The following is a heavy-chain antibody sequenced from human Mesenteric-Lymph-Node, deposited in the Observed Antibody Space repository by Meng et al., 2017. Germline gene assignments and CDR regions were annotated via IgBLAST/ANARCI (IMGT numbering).Heavy chain of an antibody. J-gene: IGHJ4*02. CDR3: ARVDSGYAYYFDY. Sequence: ASVKVSCKASGYTFTSYYMHWVRQAPGQGLEWMGIINPSGGSTSYAQKFQGRVTMTRDTSTSTAYMELRSLRSDDTAVYYCARVDSGYAYYFDYWGQGTLVTVSS. V-gene: IGHV1-46*01. D-gene: IGHD5-12*01. CDR1: GYTFTSYY. CDR2: INPSGGST.